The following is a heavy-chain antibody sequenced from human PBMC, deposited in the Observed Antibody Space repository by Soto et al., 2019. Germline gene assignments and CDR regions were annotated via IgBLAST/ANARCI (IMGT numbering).Heavy chain of an antibody. CDR3: AREVPLTMIVVAAGYFDY. V-gene: IGHV1-69*01. CDR1: GGTFSSYA. D-gene: IGHD3-22*01. J-gene: IGHJ4*02. Sequence: QVQLVQSGAEVKKPGSSVKVSCKASGGTFSSYAISWVRQAPGPGLEWMGGIIPIFGTANYAQKFQGRLTITADESTSTAYMELSSLRSEYTAVYYCAREVPLTMIVVAAGYFDYWGQGTLVTVSS. CDR2: IIPIFGTA.